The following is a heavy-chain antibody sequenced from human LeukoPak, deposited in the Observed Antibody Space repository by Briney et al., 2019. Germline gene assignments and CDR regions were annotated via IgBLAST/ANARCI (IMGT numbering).Heavy chain of an antibody. J-gene: IGHJ4*02. V-gene: IGHV4-4*02. CDR3: ATGAAIAAAGTGGYFDY. CDR2: IYHSGST. CDR1: GGSVSSSNW. Sequence: SETLSLTCAVSGGSVSSSNWWSWVRQPPGKGLEWIGEIYHSGSTNYNPSLKSRVTISLDKSKNQLSLKLSSVTAADTAVYYCATGAAIAAAGTGGYFDYWGQGTLVTVSS. D-gene: IGHD6-13*01.